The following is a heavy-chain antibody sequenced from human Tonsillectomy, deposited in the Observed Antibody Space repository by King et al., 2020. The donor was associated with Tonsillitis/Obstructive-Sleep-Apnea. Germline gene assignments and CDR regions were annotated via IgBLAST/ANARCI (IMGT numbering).Heavy chain of an antibody. V-gene: IGHV3-49*04. CDR1: GFTFGDYA. CDR3: TRGFYDSSGYYTFDY. J-gene: IGHJ4*02. Sequence: VQLVQSGGGLVQPGRSLRLSCTASGFTFGDYAMSWVRQAPGKGLEWVGFIRSKAYGGTTEYAASVKGRFTISRDDSKSIAYLQMNSLKTEDTAVYYCTRGFYDSSGYYTFDYCGQGTLVTVSS. D-gene: IGHD3-22*01. CDR2: IRSKAYGGTT.